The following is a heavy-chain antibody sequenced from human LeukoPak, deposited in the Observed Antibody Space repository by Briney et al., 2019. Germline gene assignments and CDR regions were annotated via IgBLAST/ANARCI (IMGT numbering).Heavy chain of an antibody. Sequence: KPGGSLRLSCAASGFTFSDYYMSWIRQAPGKGLEWVSYISSSGSTIYYADSVKGRFTISRGNAKNSLYLQMNSLRAEDTAVYYCARVSSTSKYYYYYMDVWGKGTTVTVSS. D-gene: IGHD2-2*01. CDR1: GFTFSDYY. CDR3: ARVSSTSKYYYYYMDV. V-gene: IGHV3-11*01. J-gene: IGHJ6*03. CDR2: ISSSGSTI.